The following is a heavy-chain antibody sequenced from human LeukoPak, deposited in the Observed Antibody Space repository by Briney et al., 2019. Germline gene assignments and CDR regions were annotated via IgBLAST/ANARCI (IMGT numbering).Heavy chain of an antibody. CDR3: ARERLRRPLLDY. CDR2: ISYDGSNK. V-gene: IGHV3-30*01. D-gene: IGHD2-15*01. Sequence: GGSLRLSCAASGFTFSSYAMHWVRQAPGKGLEWVAVISYDGSNKYYADSVKGRFTISRDNSKNTLYLQMNSLRAEDTAVYYCARERLRRPLLDYWGQGTLVTVSS. J-gene: IGHJ4*02. CDR1: GFTFSSYA.